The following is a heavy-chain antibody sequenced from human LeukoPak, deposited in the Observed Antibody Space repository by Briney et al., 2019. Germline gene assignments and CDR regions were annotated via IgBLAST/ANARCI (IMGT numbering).Heavy chain of an antibody. D-gene: IGHD6-19*01. CDR1: GYTFTSYG. J-gene: IGHJ4*02. Sequence: AASVKVSCKASGYTFTSYGISWVRQAPGQGLEWRGWISAYNGNTNYAQKLQGRVTMTTDTSTSTAYMELRSLRSDDTAVYYCARDKLVSSGWYCNYWGQGTLVTVSS. CDR2: ISAYNGNT. CDR3: ARDKLVSSGWYCNY. V-gene: IGHV1-18*01.